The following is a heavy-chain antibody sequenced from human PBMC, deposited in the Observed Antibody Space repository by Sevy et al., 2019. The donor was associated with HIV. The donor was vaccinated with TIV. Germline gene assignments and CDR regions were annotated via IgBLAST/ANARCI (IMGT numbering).Heavy chain of an antibody. CDR3: ARGALSGSYGGPLDY. CDR2: INTVGDT. V-gene: IGHV3-13*01. Sequence: GGSLRLSCAASGFTFSIYDMHWVRQATGKGLEWVSAINTVGDTYYPGSVKGRFTISRENAKNSLDLQMNSLRAGETAVYYCARGALSGSYGGPLDYWGQGTLVTVSS. CDR1: GFTFSIYD. J-gene: IGHJ4*02. D-gene: IGHD1-26*01.